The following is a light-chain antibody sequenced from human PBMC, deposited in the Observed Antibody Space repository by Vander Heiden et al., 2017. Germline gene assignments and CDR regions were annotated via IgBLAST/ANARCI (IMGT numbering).Light chain of an antibody. CDR1: NSESKS. J-gene: IGLJ2*01. V-gene: IGLV3-21*02. CDR3: QVWDTNRVI. CDR2: DDS. Sequence: SYVLTQPPSVSVAPGQTARITCWGNNSESKSVHWYRRRPGQAPVLVVYDDSDRPSGIPGRFSGSNSGNTATLTISRVEAGDEADYYCQVWDTNRVIFGGGTKLTVL.